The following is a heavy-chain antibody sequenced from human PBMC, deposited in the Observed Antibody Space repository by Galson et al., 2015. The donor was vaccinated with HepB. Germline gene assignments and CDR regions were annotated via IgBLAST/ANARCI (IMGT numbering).Heavy chain of an antibody. Sequence: SLRLSCAASGFTFDTYSLIWVRQAPGQGLQWVSAISGNSAYIYYADSVKGRFTISRDNSQNTLFLQMNSLRADDTATYFCAKVFPEKTDGWYRQALYYFDSWGQGTRVTVSS. J-gene: IGHJ4*02. CDR1: GFTFDTYS. D-gene: IGHD6-19*01. CDR3: AKVFPEKTDGWYRQALYYFDS. V-gene: IGHV3-21*04. CDR2: ISGNSAYI.